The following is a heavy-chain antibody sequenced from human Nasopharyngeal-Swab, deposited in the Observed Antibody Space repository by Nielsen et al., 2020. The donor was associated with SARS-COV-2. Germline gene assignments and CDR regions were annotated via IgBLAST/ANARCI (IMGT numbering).Heavy chain of an antibody. CDR2: ISSSSSYI. CDR3: ARDGAYSSGWRDY. CDR1: GFTFSSYS. J-gene: IGHJ4*02. D-gene: IGHD6-19*01. Sequence: SCAASGFTFSSYSMNWVRQAPGKGLEWVSSISSSSSYIYYADSVKGRFTISRDNAKNSLYLQMNSLRAEDTAVYYCARDGAYSSGWRDYWGQGTLVTVSS. V-gene: IGHV3-21*01.